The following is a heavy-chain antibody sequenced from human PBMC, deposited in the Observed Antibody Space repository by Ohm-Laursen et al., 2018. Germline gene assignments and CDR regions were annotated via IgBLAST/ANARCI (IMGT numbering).Heavy chain of an antibody. CDR3: ARDDDGEDY. CDR2: ISDSSTTT. V-gene: IGHV3-11*04. D-gene: IGHD4-17*01. CDR1: GFTFSDYY. J-gene: IGHJ4*02. Sequence: SLRLSCSASGFTFSDYYISWIRQAPGQGLEWVSYISDSSTTTYYADSVKGRFTISRDNAKNSVYLQLNSLRNEDTAVYYCARDDDGEDYWGQGTLVTVSP.